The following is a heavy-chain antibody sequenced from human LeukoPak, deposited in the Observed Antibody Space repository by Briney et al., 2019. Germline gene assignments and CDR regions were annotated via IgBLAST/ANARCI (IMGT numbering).Heavy chain of an antibody. J-gene: IGHJ4*02. CDR1: GFTFSTYD. D-gene: IGHD3-22*01. CDR3: ARDLLNYYDSSGSFDY. CDR2: ISSTSTTI. V-gene: IGHV3-48*03. Sequence: GGSLRLSCAASGFTFSTYDMNWVRQAPGKGLEWVSYISSTSTTIYYADSVKGRFTISRDNAKNSLYLQMNSLRAEDTAVYYCARDLLNYYDSSGSFDYWGQGNLVTVSS.